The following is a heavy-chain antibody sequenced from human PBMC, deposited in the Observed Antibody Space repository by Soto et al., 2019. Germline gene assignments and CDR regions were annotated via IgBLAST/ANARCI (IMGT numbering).Heavy chain of an antibody. D-gene: IGHD3-10*01. CDR1: GFTFSSYS. J-gene: IGHJ5*02. V-gene: IGHV3-21*01. CDR2: ISSSSSYI. CDR3: ARDRQRITMVRGVNWFDP. Sequence: EVQLVESGGGLVKPGGSLRLSCAASGFTFSSYSMNWVRQAPGKGLEWVSSISSSSSYIYYADSVKGRFTISRDNAKNSLYLQMNSLRAEDTAVYYCARDRQRITMVRGVNWFDPWGQGTLVTVSS.